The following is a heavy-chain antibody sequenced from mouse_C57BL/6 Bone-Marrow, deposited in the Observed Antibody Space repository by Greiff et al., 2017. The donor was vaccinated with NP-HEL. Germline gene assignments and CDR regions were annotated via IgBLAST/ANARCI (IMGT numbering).Heavy chain of an antibody. CDR1: GFTFSSYG. D-gene: IGHD2-10*02. CDR3: ARRGYGNPMGD. V-gene: IGHV5-6*02. J-gene: IGHJ4*01. Sequence: EVKVVESGGDLVKPGGSLKLSCAASGFTFSSYGMSWVRQTPDKRLEWVATISSGGSYTYYPDSVKGRFTISRDNAKNTLYLQMSSLKSEDTAMYYCARRGYGNPMGDWGQGTSVTVSS. CDR2: ISSGGSYT.